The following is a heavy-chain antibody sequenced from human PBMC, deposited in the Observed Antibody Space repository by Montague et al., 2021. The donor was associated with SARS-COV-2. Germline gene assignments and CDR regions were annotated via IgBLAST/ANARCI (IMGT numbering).Heavy chain of an antibody. V-gene: IGHV4-34*01. D-gene: IGHD4-17*01. Sequence: SETLSLTCAVDGGSFSGYYWSWIRQPPGKGLEWIGEINHSGSTNYKPSLKSRVTISVDTSKNQFSLKLSSVTAADTAVYYCARDGRRTTVTPRGVITLHYFDYWGQGTLVTVSS. J-gene: IGHJ4*02. CDR2: INHSGST. CDR1: GGSFSGYY. CDR3: ARDGRRTTVTPRGVITLHYFDY.